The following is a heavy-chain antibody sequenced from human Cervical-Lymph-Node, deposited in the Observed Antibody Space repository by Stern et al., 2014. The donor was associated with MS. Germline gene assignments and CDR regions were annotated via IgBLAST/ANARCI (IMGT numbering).Heavy chain of an antibody. CDR2: LWYEENKT. Sequence: VQLVASGGGVAQPGRSLRLACATAGFPFKNYGMAWVPQDPGKELGRVALLWYEENKTYYADSVKGRFTISRDTSKNTLYLQMDNLRAEDTAVYYCARDSRDYLNYYGLDVWGQGTTVTVS. V-gene: IGHV3-33*08. CDR3: ARDSRDYLNYYGLDV. CDR1: GFPFKNYG. J-gene: IGHJ6*02. D-gene: IGHD4-17*01.